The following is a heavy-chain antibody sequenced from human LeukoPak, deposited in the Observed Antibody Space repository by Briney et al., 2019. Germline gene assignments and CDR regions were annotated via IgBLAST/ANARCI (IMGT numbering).Heavy chain of an antibody. CDR2: ISSSSSYI. CDR1: GFTFSSYS. CDR3: ARRVVVAGDGDY. Sequence: GGSLRLSCAASGFTFSSYSMNWVRQAPGKGLEWVSSISSSSSYIYYADSVKGRFTISRDNAKNSLYLQMNSLRAEDTAVYYCARRVVVAGDGDYWGQGTLVTVSS. V-gene: IGHV3-21*01. J-gene: IGHJ4*02. D-gene: IGHD3-22*01.